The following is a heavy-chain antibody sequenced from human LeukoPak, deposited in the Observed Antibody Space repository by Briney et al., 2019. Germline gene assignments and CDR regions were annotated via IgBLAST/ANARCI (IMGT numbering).Heavy chain of an antibody. CDR3: ASGYYDILTGYPSLDY. CDR1: GYTFTSYG. V-gene: IGHV1-18*01. D-gene: IGHD3-9*01. Sequence: AASVKVSCKASGYTFTSYGISWVRQAPGQGLEWMGWISAYNGNTNYAQKLQGRVTMTTDTSTSTAYMELRSLRSDDTAVYYCASGYYDILTGYPSLDYWGQGTLVTVSS. J-gene: IGHJ4*02. CDR2: ISAYNGNT.